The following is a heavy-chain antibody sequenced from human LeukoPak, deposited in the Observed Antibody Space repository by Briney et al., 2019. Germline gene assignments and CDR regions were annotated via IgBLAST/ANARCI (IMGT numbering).Heavy chain of an antibody. CDR2: IYHSGDT. V-gene: IGHV4-38-2*02. CDR3: ARSKAHLSTSWYGNWFDP. Sequence: PSETLSLTCTVSGYSVSSGYYWGWIRQPPGKGLEWIASIYHSGDTYYNPSLRSRVTISLDTSKNQLSLKLSSVTAANTAVYYCARSKAHLSTSWYGNWFDPWGQGTLVTVSS. J-gene: IGHJ5*02. CDR1: GYSVSSGYY. D-gene: IGHD2-2*01.